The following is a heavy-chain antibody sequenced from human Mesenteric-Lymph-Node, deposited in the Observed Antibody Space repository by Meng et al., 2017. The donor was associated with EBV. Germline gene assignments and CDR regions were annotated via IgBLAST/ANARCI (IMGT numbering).Heavy chain of an antibody. V-gene: IGHV4-4*02. CDR2: IYHSGST. J-gene: IGHJ4*02. CDR3: ARVAYCSGGSCYLYYFDY. CDR1: GGSISSSNW. Sequence: QVQLWESGPGLGKPSGPLSLTCAVSGGSISSSNWWSWVRQPPGKGLEWIGEIYHSGSTNYNPSLKSRVTISVDKSKNQFSLKLSSVTTADTAVYYCARVAYCSGGSCYLYYFDYWGQGTLVTVSS. D-gene: IGHD2-15*01.